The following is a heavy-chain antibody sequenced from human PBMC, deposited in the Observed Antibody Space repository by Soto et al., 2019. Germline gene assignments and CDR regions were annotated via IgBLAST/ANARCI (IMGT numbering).Heavy chain of an antibody. CDR1: GFTFSSYA. D-gene: IGHD3-22*01. CDR2: ISGSGGST. Sequence: GGSLRLSCAASGFTFSSYAMSWVRQAPGKGLEWVSAISGSGGSTYYADSVKGRFTISRDNSKNTLYLQMNSLRAEDTAVYYCAKGPPYYYDSSGYYYFDHWGQGTLVTVSS. J-gene: IGHJ4*02. CDR3: AKGPPYYYDSSGYYYFDH. V-gene: IGHV3-23*01.